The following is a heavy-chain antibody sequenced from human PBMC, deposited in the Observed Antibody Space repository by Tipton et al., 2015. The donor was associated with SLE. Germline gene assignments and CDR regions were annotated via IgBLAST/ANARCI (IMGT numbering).Heavy chain of an antibody. D-gene: IGHD3-9*01. J-gene: IGHJ4*02. CDR2: SNESGIT. CDR3: ARGRRPVIRYFDGPKGAFFDS. V-gene: IGHV4-34*01. Sequence: LRLSCAVYGGSFNGHYWNWFRQSPGKGLEWIGESNESGITHYNSSLKSRVTISVDTSKSQFSLKLGSVIAADTALYYCARGRRPVIRYFDGPKGAFFDSWGQGNLVTVSS. CDR1: GGSFNGHY.